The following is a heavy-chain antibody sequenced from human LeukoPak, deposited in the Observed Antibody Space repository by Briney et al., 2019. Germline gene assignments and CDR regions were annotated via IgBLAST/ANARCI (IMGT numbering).Heavy chain of an antibody. D-gene: IGHD2-15*01. CDR3: ARGSHCSGGSCYYFDY. Sequence: SETLSLTCAVCGSFSGYYWSWIRQPPGKGLEWIGEINHSGSTNYNPSLKSRVTISVDTSKNQFSLKLSSVTAADTAVYYCARGSHCSGGSCYYFDYWGRGTLVTVSS. J-gene: IGHJ4*02. CDR1: GSFSGYY. CDR2: INHSGST. V-gene: IGHV4-34*01.